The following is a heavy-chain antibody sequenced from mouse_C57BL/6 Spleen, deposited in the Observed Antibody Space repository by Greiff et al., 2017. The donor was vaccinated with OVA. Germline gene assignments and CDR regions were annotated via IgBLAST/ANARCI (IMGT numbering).Heavy chain of an antibody. CDR1: GYTFTSYW. D-gene: IGHD1-1*01. Sequence: QVHVKQPGAELVRPGSSVKLSCKASGYTFTSYWMHWVKQRPIQGLEWIGNIDPSDSETHYNQKFKDKATLTVDKSSSTAYMQLSSLTSEDSAVYYCARGSGSSLFAYWGQGTLVTVSA. CDR2: IDPSDSET. CDR3: ARGSGSSLFAY. V-gene: IGHV1-52*01. J-gene: IGHJ3*01.